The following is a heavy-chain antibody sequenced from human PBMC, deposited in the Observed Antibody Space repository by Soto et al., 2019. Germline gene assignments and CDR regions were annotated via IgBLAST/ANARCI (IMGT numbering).Heavy chain of an antibody. Sequence: GGSLRLSCAASGFTFSDYYMSWIRQAPGKGLEWVSYISSSGSTIYYADSVKGRFTISRDNAKNSLYLQMNSLRAEDTAVYYCAREFSVVREYSSLGTWYFDYWGQGTLVTVSS. V-gene: IGHV3-11*01. CDR3: AREFSVVREYSSLGTWYFDY. J-gene: IGHJ4*02. CDR2: ISSSGSTI. D-gene: IGHD6-6*01. CDR1: GFTFSDYY.